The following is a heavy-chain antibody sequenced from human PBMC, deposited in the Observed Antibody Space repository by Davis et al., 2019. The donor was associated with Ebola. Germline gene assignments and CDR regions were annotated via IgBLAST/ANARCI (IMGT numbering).Heavy chain of an antibody. Sequence: PGGSLRLSCAISGFNIASYSMNWVRQAPGKGLEWVSYISDSSRTIYYADSVKGRFTVSRDNDKNSVLLQMDRMTHDDAGVYYCATEATMVYWGQGVLVTVSS. CDR1: GFNIASYS. J-gene: IGHJ4*02. CDR3: ATEATMVY. D-gene: IGHD4/OR15-4a*01. V-gene: IGHV3-48*02. CDR2: ISDSSRTI.